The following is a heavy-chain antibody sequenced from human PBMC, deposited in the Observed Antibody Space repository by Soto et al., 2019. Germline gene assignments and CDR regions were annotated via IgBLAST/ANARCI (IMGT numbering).Heavy chain of an antibody. CDR3: ARPYSSGWYAIDY. D-gene: IGHD6-19*01. J-gene: IGHJ4*02. Sequence: SETLSLTCTVSGGSISNGGYCWSWIRQPPGKGLEWIGYIYYSGSTNYNPSLKSRVTISVDTSKNQFSLKLSSVTAADTAVYYCARPYSSGWYAIDYWGQGTLVTVSS. V-gene: IGHV4-61*08. CDR2: IYYSGST. CDR1: GGSISNGGYC.